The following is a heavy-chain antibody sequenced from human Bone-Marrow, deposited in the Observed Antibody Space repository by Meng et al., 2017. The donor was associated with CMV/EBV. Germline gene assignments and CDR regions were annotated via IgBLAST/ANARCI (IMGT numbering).Heavy chain of an antibody. J-gene: IGHJ3*02. Sequence: GESLKISCAASGFTFSSYGMHWVRQAPGKGLEWMAFIRYDGSNKYYADSVKGRFTISRDNSKNTLYLQMNSLRAEDTAVYYCASSNYYDSSSYSLFDAFDIWGQGTMVTVSS. CDR3: ASSNYYDSSSYSLFDAFDI. CDR1: GFTFSSYG. V-gene: IGHV3-30*02. D-gene: IGHD3-22*01. CDR2: IRYDGSNK.